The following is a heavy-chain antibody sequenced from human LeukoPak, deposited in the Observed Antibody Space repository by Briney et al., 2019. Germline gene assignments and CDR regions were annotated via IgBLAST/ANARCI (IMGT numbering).Heavy chain of an antibody. J-gene: IGHJ5*02. CDR3: ATIHNWFDP. CDR2: ISYDGSKN. CDR1: GFTFSSYD. V-gene: IGHV3-30*03. D-gene: IGHD5-24*01. Sequence: PGGSLRLSCAASGFTFSSYDMHWVRQAPGKGLEWVAVISYDGSKNYYGDSVKGRFTISRDNSKNTLYLQMNSLRAEDTAVYYCATIHNWFDPWGQGTLVTVSS.